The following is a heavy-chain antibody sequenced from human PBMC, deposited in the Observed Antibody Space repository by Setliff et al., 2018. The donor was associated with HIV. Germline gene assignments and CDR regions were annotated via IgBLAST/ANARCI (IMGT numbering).Heavy chain of an antibody. CDR2: ISAYNGNT. V-gene: IGHV1-18*01. D-gene: IGHD6-13*01. CDR1: GYTFTSYG. CDR3: ARDRSSWGTDAFDI. Sequence: ASVKVSCKASGYTFTSYGISWVRQAPGQGLEWMGWISAYNGNTNYEQKLQGRVTMTTDTSTSTAYMELRRLRSDDTAVYYCARDRSSWGTDAFDIWGQGTMVTVSS. J-gene: IGHJ3*02.